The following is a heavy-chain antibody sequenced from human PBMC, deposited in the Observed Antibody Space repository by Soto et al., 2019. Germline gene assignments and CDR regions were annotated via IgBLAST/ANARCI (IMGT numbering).Heavy chain of an antibody. J-gene: IGHJ4*03. CDR2: IYHGGTT. V-gene: IGHV4-38-2*02. Sequence: SETRSRTWTVSGDSISSGSYWWFIRQPPGEGPEWIASIYHGGTTFYNPSLKSRISISVDTSKNQFSLRLTSVTAADTATYYCARVHVMVVAGSTFDYWGPGTLVTVSS. D-gene: IGHD6-19*01. CDR1: GDSISSGSY. CDR3: ARVHVMVVAGSTFDY.